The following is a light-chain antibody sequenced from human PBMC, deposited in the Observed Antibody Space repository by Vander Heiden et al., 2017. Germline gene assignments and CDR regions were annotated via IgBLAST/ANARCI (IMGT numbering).Light chain of an antibody. V-gene: IGLV1-51*01. Sequence: QSVLTQPPSVSAAPGQQVTISCPGTNSNIGKNFVSWYQQLPGTAPKLLIYDNNKRPSGIPDRFSASKSGASATLDITGLQTGDEADFYCGTWDSSLNAGVFGGGTRLTVL. J-gene: IGLJ3*02. CDR2: DNN. CDR3: GTWDSSLNAGV. CDR1: NSNIGKNF.